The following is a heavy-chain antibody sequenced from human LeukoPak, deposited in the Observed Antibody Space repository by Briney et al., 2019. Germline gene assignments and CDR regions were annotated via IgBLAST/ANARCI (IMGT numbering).Heavy chain of an antibody. CDR2: IYYSGST. V-gene: IGHV4-59*08. D-gene: IGHD6-13*01. Sequence: SETLSLTCTVSGGSISSYYWSWIRQPPGKGLEWIGYIYYSGSTNYNPSLKSRVTISVDTSKNQSSLKLSSVTAADTAVYYCARHQGYSSSPLDYWGQGTLVTVSS. CDR3: ARHQGYSSSPLDY. J-gene: IGHJ4*02. CDR1: GGSISSYY.